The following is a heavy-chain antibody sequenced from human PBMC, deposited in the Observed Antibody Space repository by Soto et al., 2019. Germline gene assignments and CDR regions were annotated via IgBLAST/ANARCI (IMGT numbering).Heavy chain of an antibody. J-gene: IGHJ6*02. CDR2: ISYDGSKE. D-gene: IGHD5-18*01. Sequence: QVQLVESGGGVVQPGRSLRLSCAASGFTFSSYGMHWVRQAPGKGLEWVAVISYDGSKEFYADSVKGRFTISRDNSKNTLYLKMNSLRAEDTAVYYCAKGLRLWSKEYYYYGMDVWGQGTTVTVSS. V-gene: IGHV3-30*18. CDR3: AKGLRLWSKEYYYYGMDV. CDR1: GFTFSSYG.